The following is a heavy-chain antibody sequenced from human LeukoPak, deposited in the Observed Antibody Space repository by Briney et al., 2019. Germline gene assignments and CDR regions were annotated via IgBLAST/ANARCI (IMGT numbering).Heavy chain of an antibody. CDR2: ISSSSSYI. Sequence: GGSLRLSCAASGFTFSSYSMNWVRQAPGKGLEWVSSISSSSSYIYYADSVKGRFTISRDNAKNSLYLQMNSLRAEDTAVYYCARGLPLPRPYNWFDPWGQGTFVTVSS. V-gene: IGHV3-21*01. CDR3: ARGLPLPRPYNWFDP. D-gene: IGHD3-16*01. CDR1: GFTFSSYS. J-gene: IGHJ5*02.